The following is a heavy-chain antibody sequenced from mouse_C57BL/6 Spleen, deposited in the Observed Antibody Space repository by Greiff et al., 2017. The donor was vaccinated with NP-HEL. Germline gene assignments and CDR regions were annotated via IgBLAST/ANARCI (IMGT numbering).Heavy chain of an antibody. V-gene: IGHV5-16*01. CDR1: GFTFSDYY. CDR3: ARGRGSRYFDV. D-gene: IGHD1-1*01. Sequence: EVMLVESEGGLVQPGSSMKLSCTASGFTFSDYYMAWVRQVPEKGLEWVANINYDGSSTYYLDSLKSRFIISRDNAKNILYLQMSSLKSEDTATYYCARGRGSRYFDVWGTGTTVTVSS. CDR2: INYDGSST. J-gene: IGHJ1*03.